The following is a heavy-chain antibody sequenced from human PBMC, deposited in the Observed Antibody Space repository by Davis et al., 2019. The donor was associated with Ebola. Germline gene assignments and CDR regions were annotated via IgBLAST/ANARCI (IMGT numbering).Heavy chain of an antibody. J-gene: IGHJ4*02. CDR3: AKHARRQIVVVAAIDY. D-gene: IGHD2-15*01. CDR2: ISGSGGST. CDR1: GFTFSNYA. V-gene: IGHV3-23*01. Sequence: GESLKISCEVSGFTFSNYAMSWVRQAPGKGLEWVSSISGSGGSTYYADSVKGRFTISRDNSKNTLYLQMNSLRAEDTAVYYCAKHARRQIVVVAAIDYWGQGTLVTVSS.